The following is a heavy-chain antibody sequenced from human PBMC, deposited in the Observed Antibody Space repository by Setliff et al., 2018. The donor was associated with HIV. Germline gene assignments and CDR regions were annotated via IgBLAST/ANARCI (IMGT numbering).Heavy chain of an antibody. CDR3: ARDRVAQCWFDP. V-gene: IGHV1-69*13. J-gene: IGHJ5*02. Sequence: SVKVSCKASGGTFSSYAISWVRQAPGQGLEWMGGIIPIFGTANYAQKFQGRVTITADESTSTAYMELSSLRSEDTAVYYCARDRVAQCWFDPWGKGTLVTVSS. CDR1: GGTFSSYA. D-gene: IGHD3-10*01. CDR2: IIPIFGTA.